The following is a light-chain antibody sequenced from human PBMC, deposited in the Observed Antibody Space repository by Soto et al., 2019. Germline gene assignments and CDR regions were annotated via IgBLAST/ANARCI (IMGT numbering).Light chain of an antibody. V-gene: IGLV1-40*01. Sequence: QSVLTQPPSVSEAPGQRVTISCTGSSSNIGAGYEAHWYQQVPGTAPKLLIYENNNRPSGVPDRSSGSKSGTSASLAITGLRSEDEAEYYCQSYDSSLSGYVFGTGTKLTVL. CDR1: SSNIGAGYE. CDR2: ENN. J-gene: IGLJ1*01. CDR3: QSYDSSLSGYV.